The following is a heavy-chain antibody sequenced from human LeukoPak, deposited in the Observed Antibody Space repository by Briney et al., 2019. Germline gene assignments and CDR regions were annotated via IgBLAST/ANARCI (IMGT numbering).Heavy chain of an antibody. D-gene: IGHD3-22*01. J-gene: IGHJ4*02. CDR1: GYSFITYG. CDR3: ARPYDSSGYYNYYFGN. CDR2: ISAYNRST. V-gene: IGHV1-18*01. Sequence: ASVKVSCKASGYSFITYGISWVRQAPGQGLEWMGWISAYNRSTDYAQNLQGRVTMTTDTSTSTAYMEMRSLRSDDTAVYYCARPYDSSGYYNYYFGNWGQGTLVTVSS.